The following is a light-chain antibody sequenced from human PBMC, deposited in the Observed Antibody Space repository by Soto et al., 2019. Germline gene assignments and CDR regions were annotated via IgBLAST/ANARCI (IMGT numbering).Light chain of an antibody. CDR2: SNN. CDR1: SSNIGSNT. CDR3: AAWDDSLNGSYV. Sequence: QSALTQPPSASGTPGPRVTISCSGSSSNIGSNTVNWYQQLPGTAPKLLIYSNNQRPSGVPDRFSGSKSGTSASLAISGLQSEDEADYYCAAWDDSLNGSYVFGTGTKVTVL. J-gene: IGLJ1*01. V-gene: IGLV1-44*01.